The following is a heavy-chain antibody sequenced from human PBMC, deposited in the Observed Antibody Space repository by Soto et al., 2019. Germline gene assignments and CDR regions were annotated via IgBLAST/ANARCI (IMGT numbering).Heavy chain of an antibody. CDR3: AKTVTTVTAAQYYYHGTDV. Sequence: QVQLVQSGAEVKTPGASVKVSCKASGLTFTAYGFTWVRQAPGHGLEWMGWISGYNGNRNYAQKFQGRVTMTTDTSTSTAYMELRSLRSDDTAVYYCAKTVTTVTAAQYYYHGTDVWGQGTTVIVSS. J-gene: IGHJ6*02. V-gene: IGHV1-18*04. D-gene: IGHD4-17*01. CDR1: GLTFTAYG. CDR2: ISGYNGNR.